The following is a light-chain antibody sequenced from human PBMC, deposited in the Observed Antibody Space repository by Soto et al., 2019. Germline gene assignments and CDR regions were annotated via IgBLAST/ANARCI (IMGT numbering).Light chain of an antibody. CDR1: SSDDGSYNL. CDR3: CSYAPISTVV. J-gene: IGLJ3*02. Sequence: QSVLTQPASVSGSPGQSITISCTGTSSDDGSYNLVSWYQQHPGKAPKLMIYEDNKRPSGVSNRFSGSKSGNTASLTISGLQAEDEAHYYCCSYAPISTVVFGGGTKLTVL. CDR2: EDN. V-gene: IGLV2-23*01.